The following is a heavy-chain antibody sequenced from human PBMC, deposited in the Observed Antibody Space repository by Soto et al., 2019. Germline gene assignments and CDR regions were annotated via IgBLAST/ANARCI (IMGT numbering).Heavy chain of an antibody. CDR1: GGTFSSYA. J-gene: IGHJ6*02. CDR3: ARDRIAGSKYYYGIDV. Sequence: QVQLVQSGAEVKKPGSSVRVSCKASGGTFSSYAISWVRQAPGQGLEWMGGIIPIFGTENYAQKFQGRVTITADESTSTAYMALSSLRSEDTAVYYCARDRIAGSKYYYGIDVWGQGNTVTDSS. CDR2: IIPIFGTE. D-gene: IGHD6-13*01. V-gene: IGHV1-69*01.